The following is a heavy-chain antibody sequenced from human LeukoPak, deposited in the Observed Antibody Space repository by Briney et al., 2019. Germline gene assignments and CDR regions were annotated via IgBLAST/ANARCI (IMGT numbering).Heavy chain of an antibody. V-gene: IGHV3-74*01. CDR2: INSDGSST. D-gene: IGHD3-10*01. Sequence: GGSLRLSCAASGFTFSSYWMHWVRQAPGKGLVWVSRINSDGSSTIYADSVKGRFTISRDKAKNTLYLQMNRLRAEDTAVYYCARDLRNYYGSGSYEDYWGQGTLVTVSS. CDR1: GFTFSSYW. CDR3: ARDLRNYYGSGSYEDY. J-gene: IGHJ4*02.